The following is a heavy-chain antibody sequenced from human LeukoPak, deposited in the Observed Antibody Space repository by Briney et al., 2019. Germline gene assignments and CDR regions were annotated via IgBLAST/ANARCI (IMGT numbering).Heavy chain of an antibody. V-gene: IGHV1-8*03. CDR1: GYTFTSYD. CDR2: MNPNGGNT. CDR3: ARTLFCSGGSCYSDAFDI. J-gene: IGHJ3*02. Sequence: GASVKVSCKASGYTFTSYDINWVRQATGQGLEWMGWMNPNGGNTGYAQKSQGRVTITRNTSISTAYMELSSLRSEGTAVYYCARTLFCSGGSCYSDAFDIWGQGTMVTVSS. D-gene: IGHD2-15*01.